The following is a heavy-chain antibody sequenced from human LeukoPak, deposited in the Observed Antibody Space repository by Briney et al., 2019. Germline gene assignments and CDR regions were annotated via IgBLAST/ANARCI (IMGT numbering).Heavy chain of an antibody. CDR2: IYYSGST. CDR1: GGPISSGGYY. V-gene: IGHV4-31*03. J-gene: IGHJ4*02. D-gene: IGHD3-10*01. Sequence: PSETLSLTCTVSGGPISSGGYYWSWIRQHPGKDLEWIGYIYYSGSTYYNPSLKSRVTISVDTSKNQFSLKLSSVTAADTAVYYSAREGSGPFDYWGQGTLVTVSS. CDR3: AREGSGPFDY.